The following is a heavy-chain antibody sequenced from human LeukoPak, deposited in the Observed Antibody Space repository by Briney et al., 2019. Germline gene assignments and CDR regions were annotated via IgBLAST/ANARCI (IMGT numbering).Heavy chain of an antibody. CDR2: ISGSGGST. J-gene: IGHJ4*02. CDR1: GFTFRSYT. Sequence: GGSLRLSCAASGFTFRSYTMSWVRQTPGKGLEWVSTISGSGGSTYLADSVKGRFTISRDNSKDTLYLQMNSLRGEDTAVYYCSKDVVTAAIWGQGTLVTVSS. CDR3: SKDVVTAAI. V-gene: IGHV3-23*01. D-gene: IGHD4-23*01.